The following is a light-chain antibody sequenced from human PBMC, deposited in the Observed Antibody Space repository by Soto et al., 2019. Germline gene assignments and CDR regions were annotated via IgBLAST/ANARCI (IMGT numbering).Light chain of an antibody. Sequence: EVVLTQSPGTLSLSPGERATLSCRASQDITDNYLAWYQQRPGQSPRLLIYGSSDRATGIPDRFSGGGSGTDFTLTISRLEPEDFEVYYCHQYGSSPPYTFGQGTKLEI. CDR2: GSS. J-gene: IGKJ2*01. CDR3: HQYGSSPPYT. V-gene: IGKV3-20*01. CDR1: QDITDNY.